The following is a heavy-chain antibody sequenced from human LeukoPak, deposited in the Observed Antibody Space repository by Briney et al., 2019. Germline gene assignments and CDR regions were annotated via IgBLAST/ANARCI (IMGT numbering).Heavy chain of an antibody. CDR3: AREGIAAAEDYYYMDV. Sequence: SVKVSCKASGGTFSSYAISWVRQAPGQGLEWMGGIIPIFGTANYAQKFQGRVTITADESTSTAYMELSSLRSEDTAVYYCAREGIAAAEDYYYMDVWGKGTTVTVSS. CDR2: IIPIFGTA. J-gene: IGHJ6*03. V-gene: IGHV1-69*13. CDR1: GGTFSSYA. D-gene: IGHD6-13*01.